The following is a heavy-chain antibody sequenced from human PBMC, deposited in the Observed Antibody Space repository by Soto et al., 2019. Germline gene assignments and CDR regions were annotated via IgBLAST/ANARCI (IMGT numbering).Heavy chain of an antibody. D-gene: IGHD1-26*01. CDR2: ISAYNGNT. V-gene: IGHV1-18*01. CDR3: ARDAAVGLFDY. Sequence: ASVKVSCKASGYTFTSYGISWVQQAPGQGLEWMGWISAYNGNTKYAQKLQGRITMTTDTSTSTAYMELRSLRSDDTAVYYCARDAAVGLFDYWGQGTLVTSPQ. CDR1: GYTFTSYG. J-gene: IGHJ4*02.